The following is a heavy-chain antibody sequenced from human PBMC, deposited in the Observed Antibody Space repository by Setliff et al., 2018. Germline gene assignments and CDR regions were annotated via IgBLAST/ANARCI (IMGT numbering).Heavy chain of an antibody. Sequence: SETLSLTCTVSGGSISSYYWSWIRQPAGKGLEWIGRIYSSESTNYNPSLESRVTISVDTSMNQFSLKLSSVTAADTAVYYCASYDSPSSSWDYWGQGTLVTVSS. CDR3: ASYDSPSSSWDY. V-gene: IGHV4-4*07. J-gene: IGHJ4*02. D-gene: IGHD6-13*01. CDR1: GGSISSYY. CDR2: IYSSEST.